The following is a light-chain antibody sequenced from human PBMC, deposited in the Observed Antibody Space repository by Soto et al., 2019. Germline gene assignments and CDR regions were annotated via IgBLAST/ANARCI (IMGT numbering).Light chain of an antibody. CDR3: QQSYSTPGT. V-gene: IGKV1-39*01. CDR2: AAS. Sequence: DIQMTQPPSSLSASVGDRVTITCRASQSISSDLNWYQQKPGKAPKLLIYAASSVQSGVPSRFSGSGSGTDFTLTISSLQPEDFATYYCQQSYSTPGTFGQGTKVDIK. CDR1: QSISSD. J-gene: IGKJ1*01.